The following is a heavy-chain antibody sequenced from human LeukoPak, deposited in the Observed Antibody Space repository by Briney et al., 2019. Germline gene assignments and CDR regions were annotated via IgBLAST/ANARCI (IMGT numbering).Heavy chain of an antibody. Sequence: GGSLRLSCAASGFTFDDYAMHWVRQAPGKGLEWVSLISWDGGSTYYADSVKGRFTISRDNSKNSLYLQMNSLRAEDTALYYCAKDSSPSTLYYFDYWGQGTLVTVSS. CDR2: ISWDGGST. CDR3: AKDSSPSTLYYFDY. J-gene: IGHJ4*02. CDR1: GFTFDDYA. V-gene: IGHV3-43D*03.